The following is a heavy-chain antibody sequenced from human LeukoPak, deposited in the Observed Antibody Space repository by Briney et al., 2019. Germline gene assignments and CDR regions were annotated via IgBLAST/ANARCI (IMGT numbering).Heavy chain of an antibody. V-gene: IGHV4-31*03. D-gene: IGHD3-10*01. CDR1: GGSISGYY. CDR3: ARGWIFGGFDY. CDR2: IYYSGST. Sequence: SETLSLTCTVSGGSISGYYWSWIRQHPGKGLEWIGYIYYSGSTYYNPSLKSRVTISVDTSKNQFSLKLSSVTAADTAVYYCARGWIFGGFDYWGQGTLVTVSS. J-gene: IGHJ4*02.